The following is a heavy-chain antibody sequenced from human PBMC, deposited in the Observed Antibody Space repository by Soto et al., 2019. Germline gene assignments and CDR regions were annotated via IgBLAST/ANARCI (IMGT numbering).Heavy chain of an antibody. CDR1: GFTFSNYS. D-gene: IGHD2-21*02. V-gene: IGHV3-21*01. J-gene: IGHJ4*02. CDR2: ISSSSSYI. CDR3: ARDLVVVTAYFDY. Sequence: VQLVESGGGVVQPGRSLRLSCAASGFTFSNYSMNWVRQAPGKGLEWVSSISSSSSYIYYADSVKGRFTISRDNAKNSLYLQMNSLRAEDTAVYYCARDLVVVTAYFDYWGQGTLVTVSS.